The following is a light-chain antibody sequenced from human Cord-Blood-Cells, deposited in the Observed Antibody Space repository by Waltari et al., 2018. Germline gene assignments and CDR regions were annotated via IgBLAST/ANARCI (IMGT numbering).Light chain of an antibody. CDR1: SSDVGSYNL. J-gene: IGLJ3*02. CDR2: EGS. Sequence: QSALTQPASVSGSPGQSITISCTGTSSDVGSYNLVSWYQQHPGKAPKLMIYEGSKRPSGVPNRFSGSKSGNTASLTISGLHAEDEADYYCCSYAGSSTVFGGGTKLTVL. CDR3: CSYAGSSTV. V-gene: IGLV2-23*01.